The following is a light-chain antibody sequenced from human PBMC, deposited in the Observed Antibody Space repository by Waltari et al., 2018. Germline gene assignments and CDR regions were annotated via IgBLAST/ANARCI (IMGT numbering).Light chain of an antibody. CDR3: YSSDNSGFYKL. CDR2: EDS. J-gene: IGLJ2*01. CDR1: ALSRKY. V-gene: IGLV3-10*01. Sequence: SHELTQPPSVSVSPGQTARITCSGDALSRKYAYWYQQKSGQAPVLVIYEDSKRTSGIPERFSGSGSGTMATLTISGAQVDDEADYYCYSSDNSGFYKLFGGGTKLTVL.